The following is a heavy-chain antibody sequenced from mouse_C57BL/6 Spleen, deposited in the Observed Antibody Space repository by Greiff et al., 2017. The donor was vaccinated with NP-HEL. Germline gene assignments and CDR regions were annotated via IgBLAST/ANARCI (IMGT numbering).Heavy chain of an antibody. CDR1: GYTFTDYY. J-gene: IGHJ4*01. V-gene: IGHV1-26*01. CDR2: INPNNGGT. D-gene: IGHD2-4*01. Sequence: EVQLQQSGPELVKPGASVKISCKASGYTFTDYYMNWVKQSHGKSLEWIGDINPNNGGTSYNQKFKGKATLTVDKSSSTAYMELRSLTSEDSAVYYCARRGLYYDYLRDAMDYWGQGTSVTVSS. CDR3: ARRGLYYDYLRDAMDY.